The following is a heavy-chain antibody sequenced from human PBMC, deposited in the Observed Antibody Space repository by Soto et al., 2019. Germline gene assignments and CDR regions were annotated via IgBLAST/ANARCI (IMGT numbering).Heavy chain of an antibody. Sequence: QVQLQESGPGLVKPSETLSLTCTVSGGSVSSGSYYWSWIRQPPGKGLEWIGYIYYSGSTNYNPSLKSRVTISVDTSKNQFSLKLSSVTAADTAVYYCARGEQWLVDFAYWGQGTLVTVSS. CDR1: GGSVSSGSYY. V-gene: IGHV4-61*01. CDR2: IYYSGST. J-gene: IGHJ4*02. CDR3: ARGEQWLVDFAY. D-gene: IGHD6-19*01.